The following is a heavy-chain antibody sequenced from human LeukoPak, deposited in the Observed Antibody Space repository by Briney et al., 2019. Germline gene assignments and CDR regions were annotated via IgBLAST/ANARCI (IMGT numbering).Heavy chain of an antibody. V-gene: IGHV4-59*12. CDR1: GGSISSYY. Sequence: SETLSLTCTVSGGSISSYYWSWIRQPPGKGLEWIGYIYYSGSTNYNPSLKSRVTISVDTSKNQFSLKLSSVTAADTAVYYCAREGVVVTGELDYWGQGTLVTVSS. D-gene: IGHD2-21*02. CDR2: IYYSGST. J-gene: IGHJ4*02. CDR3: AREGVVVTGELDY.